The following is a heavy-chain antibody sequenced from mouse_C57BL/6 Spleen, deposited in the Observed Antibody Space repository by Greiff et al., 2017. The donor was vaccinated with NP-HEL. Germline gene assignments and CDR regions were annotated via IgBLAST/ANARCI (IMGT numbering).Heavy chain of an antibody. Sequence: QVQLQQSGAELVKPGASVKLSCKASGYTFTSYWMHWVKQRPGQGLEWIGMIHPNSGSTNYNEKFKSKATLTVDKSSSTAYMQLSSLTSEDSAVYYCARITTVVEVDYWGQGTTLTVSS. CDR2: IHPNSGST. D-gene: IGHD1-1*01. V-gene: IGHV1-64*01. CDR1: GYTFTSYW. CDR3: ARITTVVEVDY. J-gene: IGHJ2*01.